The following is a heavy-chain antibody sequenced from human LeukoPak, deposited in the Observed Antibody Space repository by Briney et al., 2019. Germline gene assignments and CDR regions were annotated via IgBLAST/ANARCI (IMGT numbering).Heavy chain of an antibody. CDR1: GGSITRYY. V-gene: IGHV4-4*07. J-gene: IGHJ3*02. CDR3: ARVLVPAAFGAFDM. D-gene: IGHD2-2*01. CDR2: FTGST. Sequence: PSETLCLTCTVSGGSITRYYWSWIRQPAGKGLEWIGRFTGSTNYNPSLKSRVTMSVDTSKNQFSLQLSSVTAADTAVYYCARVLVPAAFGAFDMWGQGTMVTVSS.